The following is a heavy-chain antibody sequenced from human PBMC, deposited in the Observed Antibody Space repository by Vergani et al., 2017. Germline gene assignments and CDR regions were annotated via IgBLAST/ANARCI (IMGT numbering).Heavy chain of an antibody. CDR2: IYWNDDK. D-gene: IGHD3-3*01. J-gene: IGHJ4*02. V-gene: IGHV2-5*01. Sequence: QITLKESGPTLVKPTQTLTLTCTFSGFSLSTSGVGVGWISQPLGKALEWLALIYWNDDKRYSPSLKSRLTITKDTFKNQVVLTLPNMHPGDTATYYCAQSQRLYVFWSGYYFDYWGQGTLVTAYS. CDR1: GFSLSTSGVG. CDR3: AQSQRLYVFWSGYYFDY.